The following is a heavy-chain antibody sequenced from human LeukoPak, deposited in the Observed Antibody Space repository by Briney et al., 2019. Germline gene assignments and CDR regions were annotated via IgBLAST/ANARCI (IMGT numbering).Heavy chain of an antibody. CDR1: GGSISSYY. CDR3: ARSSYSGSDNDAFDI. D-gene: IGHD1-26*01. Sequence: PSETLSLTCTVSGGSISSYYWNWIRQPAGKGLEWMGRIYTSGSTNYNPSLKSRVTMSVDTSKNPFSLKLSSVTAADTAVYYCARSSYSGSDNDAFDIWGQGTMVTVSS. V-gene: IGHV4-4*07. J-gene: IGHJ3*02. CDR2: IYTSGST.